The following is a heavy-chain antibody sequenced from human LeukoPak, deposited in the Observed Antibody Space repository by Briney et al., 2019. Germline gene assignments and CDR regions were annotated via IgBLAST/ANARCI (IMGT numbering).Heavy chain of an antibody. CDR3: ANGRGDYERVTRFDY. CDR2: ISGSGVST. CDR1: GFTFSSSA. D-gene: IGHD4-17*01. Sequence: PGGSLRLSCAASGFTFSSSAMSWVRQAPGKGLEWVSGISGSGVSTYYADSVKGRFTISRDNSKNTLFLQVNSLGAEDTAIYYCANGRGDYERVTRFDYWGQGTLVTVSS. V-gene: IGHV3-23*01. J-gene: IGHJ4*02.